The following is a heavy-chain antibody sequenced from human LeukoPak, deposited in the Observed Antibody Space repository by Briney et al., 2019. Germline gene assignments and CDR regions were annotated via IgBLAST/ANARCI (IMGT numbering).Heavy chain of an antibody. J-gene: IGHJ4*02. CDR1: GYTFTSYA. V-gene: IGHV1-46*01. Sequence: ASVKVSCKASGYTFTSYAMNWVRQAPGQGLEWMGIINPSGGSTSYAQKFQGRVTMTRDTSTSTVYMELSSLRSEDTAVYYCARETRWGYYFDYWGQGTLVTVSS. CDR2: INPSGGST. CDR3: ARETRWGYYFDY. D-gene: IGHD4-23*01.